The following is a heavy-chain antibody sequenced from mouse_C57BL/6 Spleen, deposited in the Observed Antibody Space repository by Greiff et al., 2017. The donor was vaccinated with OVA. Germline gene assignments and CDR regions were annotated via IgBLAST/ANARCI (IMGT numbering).Heavy chain of an antibody. CDR2: ISSGSSTI. D-gene: IGHD2-5*01. Sequence: EVKLVESGGGLVKPGGSLKLSCAASGFTFSDYGMHWVRQAPEKGLEWVAYISSGSSTIYYADTVKGRFTISRDNAKNTLFLQMTSLRSEDTAMYYCARNSNPLYAMDYWGQGTSVTVSS. CDR3: ARNSNPLYAMDY. V-gene: IGHV5-17*01. CDR1: GFTFSDYG. J-gene: IGHJ4*01.